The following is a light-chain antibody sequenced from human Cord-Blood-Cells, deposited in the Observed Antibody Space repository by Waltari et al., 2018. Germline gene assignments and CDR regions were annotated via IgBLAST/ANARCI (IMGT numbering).Light chain of an antibody. CDR2: GSS. CDR1: SYDVGAAYD. CDR3: QSYDSSLSGSV. V-gene: IGLV1-40*01. Sequence: QSVLTPPPSVYGAPGQRVTIPGTGSSYDVGAAYDVHRYQQHPGTAPKPLIFGSSTRPSGVPDRFSGSKSGTSASLAITGLQAEDEADYYCQSYDSSLSGSVFGGGTKLTVL. J-gene: IGLJ2*01.